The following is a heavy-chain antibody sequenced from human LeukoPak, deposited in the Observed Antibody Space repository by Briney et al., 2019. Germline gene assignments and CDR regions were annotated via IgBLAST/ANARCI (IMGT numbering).Heavy chain of an antibody. D-gene: IGHD3-9*01. CDR2: IYTSGST. CDR3: ASLDWYYYMDV. CDR1: GDSISSGSYY. Sequence: PSETLSLTCTVSGDSISSGSYYWSWIRQPAGKGLEWIGRIYTSGSTNYNPSLKSRVTISVDTSKNQFSLKLSSVTAADTAVYYCASLDWYYYMDVWGKGTTVTVSS. V-gene: IGHV4-61*02. J-gene: IGHJ6*03.